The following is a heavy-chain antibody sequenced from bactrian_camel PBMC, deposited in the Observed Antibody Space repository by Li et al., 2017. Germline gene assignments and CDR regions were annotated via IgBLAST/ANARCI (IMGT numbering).Heavy chain of an antibody. V-gene: IGHV3S53*01. D-gene: IGHD3*01. J-gene: IGHJ4*01. Sequence: HVQLVESGGGDVQAGGSLKLSCAASGTAETFDCMGWFRQAPGAEREGVASIDSDGTTHYADSVEGRFTISKDSAKNTLYLQMNGLKPEDSSMYYCAAGRSATYCYGGLGLEEFNEWGQGGTQVTVS. CDR2: IDSDGTT. CDR1: GTAETFDC.